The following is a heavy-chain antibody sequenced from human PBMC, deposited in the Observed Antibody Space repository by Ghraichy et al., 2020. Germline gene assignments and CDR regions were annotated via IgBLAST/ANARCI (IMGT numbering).Heavy chain of an antibody. CDR1: GYTFTGYY. CDR3: ARRTSLIVGATTWFDP. Sequence: ASVKVSCKASGYTFTGYYMHWVRQAPGQGLEWMGWINPNSGGTNYAQKFQGRVTMTRDTSISTAYMELSRLRSDDTAVYYCARRTSLIVGATTWFDPWGQGTLVTVSS. D-gene: IGHD1-26*01. V-gene: IGHV1-2*02. J-gene: IGHJ5*02. CDR2: INPNSGGT.